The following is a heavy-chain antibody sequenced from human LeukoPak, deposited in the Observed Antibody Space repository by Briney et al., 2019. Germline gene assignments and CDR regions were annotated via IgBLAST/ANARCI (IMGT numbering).Heavy chain of an antibody. CDR3: ARLHYGGNYGYYYYYMDV. J-gene: IGHJ6*03. CDR2: SYYTGST. D-gene: IGHD4-23*01. V-gene: IGHV4-39*01. Sequence: PSETLSVTCTVSGGSISSSSYYWGWIRQPPGKGLEWIGGSYYTGSTYYNPSLKSRVTISVDTSKNQFSLKLSSVTAADTAVYYCARLHYGGNYGYYYYYMDVWGKGTTVTISS. CDR1: GGSISSSSYY.